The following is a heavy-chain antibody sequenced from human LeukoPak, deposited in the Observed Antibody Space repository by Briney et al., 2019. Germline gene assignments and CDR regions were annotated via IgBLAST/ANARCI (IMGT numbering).Heavy chain of an antibody. Sequence: SETLSLTCAVYGYSLTNHYWSWIRQPPGKGLEWIGNIYTSGSTNYNPSLRGRVTMSLDTSKNQISLKLSSVTAADTAVYFCARFIYSTSCFDYWGQGTLVTVSS. CDR3: ARFIYSTSCFDY. D-gene: IGHD6-13*01. V-gene: IGHV4-4*09. CDR2: IYTSGST. CDR1: GYSLTNHY. J-gene: IGHJ4*02.